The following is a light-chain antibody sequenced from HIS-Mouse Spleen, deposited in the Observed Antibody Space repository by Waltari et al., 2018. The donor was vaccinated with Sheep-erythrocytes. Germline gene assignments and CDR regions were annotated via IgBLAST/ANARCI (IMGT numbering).Light chain of an antibody. CDR1: QSVSSSY. CDR3: QQYGSSPWP. V-gene: IGKV3-20*01. Sequence: EIVLTQSPGTLSLSPGERATLSCRASQSVSSSYLAWYQQNPGQAPRLLIYGASSRATGIPDRFSGSGSGTDFTLTINRLEPEDFAVYYCQQYGSSPWPFGQGTKVEIK. CDR2: GAS. J-gene: IGKJ1*01.